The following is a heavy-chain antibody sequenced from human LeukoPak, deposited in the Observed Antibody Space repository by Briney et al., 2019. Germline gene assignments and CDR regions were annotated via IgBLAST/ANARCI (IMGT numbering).Heavy chain of an antibody. V-gene: IGHV3-23*01. D-gene: IGHD5-18*01. Sequence: GGSLSLSCAASGFTFGSFAMSWVRPAPGKGLEWVSGISNSGGSTYYADSVKGRFTISRDNSRKTLYLQMNSLRAEDTAVYYCAKSSSYGYPYYFDYWGQGTLVTVSS. CDR1: GFTFGSFA. J-gene: IGHJ4*02. CDR2: ISNSGGST. CDR3: AKSSSYGYPYYFDY.